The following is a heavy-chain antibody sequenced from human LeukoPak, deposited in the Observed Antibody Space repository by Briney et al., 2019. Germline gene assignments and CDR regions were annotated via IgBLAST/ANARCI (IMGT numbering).Heavy chain of an antibody. V-gene: IGHV1-69*01. CDR1: GGTFSSYA. J-gene: IGHJ3*02. Sequence: SSVKVSCKASGGTFSSYAISWVRQAPGQGLEWMGGIIPIFGTANYTQKFQGRVTITADESTSTAYMELSSLRSEDTAVYYCARETPRPVRWFGELFGGAFDIRGQGTMVTVSS. CDR3: ARETPRPVRWFGELFGGAFDI. CDR2: IIPIFGTA. D-gene: IGHD3-10*01.